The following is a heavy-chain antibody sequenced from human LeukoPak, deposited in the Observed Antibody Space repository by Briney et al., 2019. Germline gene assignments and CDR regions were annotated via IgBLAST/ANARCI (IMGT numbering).Heavy chain of an antibody. J-gene: IGHJ4*02. CDR2: IRYDGSNK. Sequence: GGSLRLSCAASGFTFSSYGMHWVRQAPGKGLEWVAFIRYDGSNKYCADSVKGRFTISRDNSKNTLYLQMNSLRAEDTAVYYCAKDLDTTFDYWGQGTLVTVSS. CDR3: AKDLDTTFDY. D-gene: IGHD1-1*01. CDR1: GFTFSSYG. V-gene: IGHV3-30*02.